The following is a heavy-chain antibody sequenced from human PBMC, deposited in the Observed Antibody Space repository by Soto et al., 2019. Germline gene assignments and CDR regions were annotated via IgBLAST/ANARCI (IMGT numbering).Heavy chain of an antibody. CDR3: ARSPSAAPRSTLGWLDP. CDR1: GGTFSSYG. J-gene: IGHJ5*02. Sequence: QVQLVQSGAEVKKPGSSVRVSCKASGGTFSSYGIIWVRLAPGQGLEWMGGSIPFSATATYAQKFQDRVSITADATTRTAYMELSSLRSEDTAVYYCARSPSAAPRSTLGWLDPWGQGTLVTVSS. CDR2: SIPFSATA. D-gene: IGHD6-6*01. V-gene: IGHV1-69*01.